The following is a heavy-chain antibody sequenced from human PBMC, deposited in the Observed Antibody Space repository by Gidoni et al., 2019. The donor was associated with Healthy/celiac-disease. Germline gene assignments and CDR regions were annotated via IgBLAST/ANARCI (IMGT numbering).Heavy chain of an antibody. Sequence: EVQLVESGGGVVKPGGSLRLSCTATGFTFSNPWMSWVRQAPGKGLGWVGRIESKIDGGTTDYAAPVKGRFTISSDDSKTTLYLQMNSLKTEDTAVYYCTTGFEDFWSGYYTQNYYYGMDVWGQGTTVTVSS. D-gene: IGHD3-3*01. CDR2: IESKIDGGTT. V-gene: IGHV3-15*04. J-gene: IGHJ6*02. CDR1: GFTFSNPW. CDR3: TTGFEDFWSGYYTQNYYYGMDV.